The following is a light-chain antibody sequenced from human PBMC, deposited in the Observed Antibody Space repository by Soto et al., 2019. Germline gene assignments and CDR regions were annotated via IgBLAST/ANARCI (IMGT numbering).Light chain of an antibody. CDR3: QQLTRYPST. J-gene: IGKJ4*01. CDR2: DAS. Sequence: IKLTQSPSSLSATLGERVTVSCRASEDITNYLAWYQQKAGKAPKLLIYDASTLHSGVPSRFSGSGSGTDFTLTISGLQPEDFATYYCQQLTRYPSTSGGRTKVDI. V-gene: IGKV1-9*01. CDR1: EDITNY.